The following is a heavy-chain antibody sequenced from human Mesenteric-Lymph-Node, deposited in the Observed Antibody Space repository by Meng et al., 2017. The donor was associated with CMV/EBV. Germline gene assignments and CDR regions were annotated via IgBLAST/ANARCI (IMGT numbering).Heavy chain of an antibody. D-gene: IGHD4-23*01. CDR1: GGSISITSYY. CDR3: ARERTDGGGNRFDY. Sequence: SGGSISITSYYWSWIRQSPGKGLEWIAYIYHTGSTNYNPFLESRATISVDTSKNQFSLELTSVTAADTAVYYCARERTDGGGNRFDYWGQGTLVTVSS. J-gene: IGHJ4*02. CDR2: IYHTGST. V-gene: IGHV4-61*01.